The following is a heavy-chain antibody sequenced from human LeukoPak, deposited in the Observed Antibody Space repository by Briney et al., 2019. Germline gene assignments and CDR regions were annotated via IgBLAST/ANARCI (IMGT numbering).Heavy chain of an antibody. V-gene: IGHV3-21*01. CDR1: GFTFSSYS. CDR2: ISSSSSYI. D-gene: IGHD3-22*01. J-gene: IGHJ5*02. Sequence: GGSLRLSCAASGFTFSSYSMNWVRQAPGKGLEWVSSISSSSSYIYYADSVKGRFTISRDNAKNSLYLQMDSLRAEDTAVYYCARETYYYDSSGYTGWFDPWGQGTLVTVSS. CDR3: ARETYYYDSSGYTGWFDP.